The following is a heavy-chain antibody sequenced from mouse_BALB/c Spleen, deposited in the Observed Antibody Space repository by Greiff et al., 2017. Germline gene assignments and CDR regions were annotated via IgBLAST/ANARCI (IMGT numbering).Heavy chain of an antibody. D-gene: IGHD2-10*02. CDR1: GYAFSSSW. V-gene: IGHV1-82*01. Sequence: VQLQQSGPELVKPGASVKISCKASGYAFSSSWMNWVKQRPGQGLEWIGRIYPGDGDTNYNGKFKGKATLTADKSSSTAFMQLSSLTSVDSAVYFCATSREYGFAYWGQGTLVTVSA. CDR3: ATSREYGFAY. CDR2: IYPGDGDT. J-gene: IGHJ3*01.